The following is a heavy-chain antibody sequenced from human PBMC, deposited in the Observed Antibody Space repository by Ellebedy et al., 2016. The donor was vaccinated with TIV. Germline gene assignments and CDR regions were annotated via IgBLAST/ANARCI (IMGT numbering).Heavy chain of an antibody. V-gene: IGHV4-59*08. Sequence: SETLSLTXTVSGGSISSYYWSWIRQPPGQGLEWIGYIYNSGSTNYNPSLKSRVTISVDTSKNQFSLKLTSVTAADTAVYYCARYCCGVPNWFDPWGQGSLVTVPS. CDR3: ARYCCGVPNWFDP. CDR1: GGSISSYY. D-gene: IGHD2-21*01. CDR2: IYNSGST. J-gene: IGHJ5*02.